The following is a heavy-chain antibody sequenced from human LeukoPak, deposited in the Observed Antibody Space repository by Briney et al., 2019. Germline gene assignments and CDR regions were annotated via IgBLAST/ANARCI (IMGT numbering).Heavy chain of an antibody. V-gene: IGHV1-18*04. D-gene: IGHD3-10*01. Sequence: ASVKVSCKASGYTFTSYGISWVRQAPGQGLEWMGWISAYNGNTNYAQKLQGRVTITTDTSTSTAYMELRSLRSDDTAVYYCARDGDYFYGSGSYRDYWGQGTLVTVSS. CDR2: ISAYNGNT. J-gene: IGHJ4*02. CDR1: GYTFTSYG. CDR3: ARDGDYFYGSGSYRDY.